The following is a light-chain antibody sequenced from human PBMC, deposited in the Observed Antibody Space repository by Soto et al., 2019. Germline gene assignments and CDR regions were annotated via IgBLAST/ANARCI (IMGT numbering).Light chain of an antibody. J-gene: IGKJ2*01. CDR2: KVS. Sequence: DIVLTQTPLSSPVSLGQPASISCRSSQSLVDGDGDTYLSWLQQRPGQSPRPLIYKVSTRFSGVPDRFSGSGAGTDFTLKISRVEAEYVCVYFCLQGTHFPLTFGQGTNLYIK. V-gene: IGKV2-24*01. CDR1: QSLVDGDGDTY. CDR3: LQGTHFPLT.